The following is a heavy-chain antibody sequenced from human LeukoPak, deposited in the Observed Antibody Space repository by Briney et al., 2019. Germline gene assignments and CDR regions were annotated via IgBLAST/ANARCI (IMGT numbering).Heavy chain of an antibody. D-gene: IGHD2-2*01. V-gene: IGHV4-39*01. J-gene: IGHJ4*02. CDR1: GGSISSSSYY. CDR2: IYYSGST. CDR3: ARLEFVNIVVVPAAMHFDY. Sequence: SETLSLTCTVSGGSISSSSYYWGWIRQLPGKGLEWFGSIYYSGSTYYNPSLKSRVTISVDTSKNQFSLKLSSVTAADTAVYYCARLEFVNIVVVPAAMHFDYWGQGTLVTVSS.